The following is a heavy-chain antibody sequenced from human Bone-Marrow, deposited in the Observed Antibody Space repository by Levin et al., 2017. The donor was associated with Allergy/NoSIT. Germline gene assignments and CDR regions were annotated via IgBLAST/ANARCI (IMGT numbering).Heavy chain of an antibody. CDR3: ARLGRDYIWGSYTPNYYFDY. Sequence: PSETLSLTCAVSGGSIGSGGHSWSWIRQPPGKGLEWIGSISHTGSTYYKSSLKSRVTISVDRSKIQFSLRLSSVTAADTAVYYCARLGRDYIWGSYTPNYYFDYWGQGTLITVSS. J-gene: IGHJ4*02. D-gene: IGHD3-16*01. CDR1: GGSIGSGGHS. CDR2: ISHTGST. V-gene: IGHV4-30-2*01.